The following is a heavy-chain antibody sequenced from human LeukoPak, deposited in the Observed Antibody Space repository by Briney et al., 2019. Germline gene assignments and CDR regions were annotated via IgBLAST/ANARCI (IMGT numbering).Heavy chain of an antibody. D-gene: IGHD1-1*01. J-gene: IGHJ5*02. Sequence: PGGSLRLSCAASGFAFSSYAMSWVRQAPGKGLEWVSAISGSGYTTHYADSVKGRFTISRDNSKNTVYLQVNSLTAGDTAVYYCAKESTETTSEPFDPWGQGTLVTVSS. CDR3: AKESTETTSEPFDP. V-gene: IGHV3-23*01. CDR2: ISGSGYTT. CDR1: GFAFSSYA.